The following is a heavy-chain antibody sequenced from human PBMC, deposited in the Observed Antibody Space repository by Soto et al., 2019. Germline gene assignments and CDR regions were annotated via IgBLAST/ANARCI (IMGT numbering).Heavy chain of an antibody. D-gene: IGHD3-10*01. J-gene: IGHJ6*02. CDR3: ASRGRYYGMDV. V-gene: IGHV3-23*01. CDR2: ISASGGST. Sequence: PGGSLRLSCAASGFTFSSYAMCWVRQAPGKGLEWVSAISASGGSTYSADSVRGRFAISRDNSKNTLYLQMYSLRAEDTAIYYCASRGRYYGMDVWGQGXTVTVSS. CDR1: GFTFSSYA.